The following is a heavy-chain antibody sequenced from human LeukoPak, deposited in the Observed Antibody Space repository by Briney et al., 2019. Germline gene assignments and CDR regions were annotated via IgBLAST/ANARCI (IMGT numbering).Heavy chain of an antibody. CDR3: AKQLGYCSDGSCYFPY. J-gene: IGHJ4*02. Sequence: VQPGGSLRLSCAASGFTFSSYAMSWVRQAPGKGLEWVSAISNNGGYTYYADSVQGRFTISRDNSKSTLCLQMNSLRAEDTAVYYCAKQLGYCSDGSCYFPYWGQGTLVTVSS. V-gene: IGHV3-23*01. CDR2: ISNNGGYT. D-gene: IGHD2-15*01. CDR1: GFTFSSYA.